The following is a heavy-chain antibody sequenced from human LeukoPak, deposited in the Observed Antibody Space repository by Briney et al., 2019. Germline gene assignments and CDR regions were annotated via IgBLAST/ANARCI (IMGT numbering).Heavy chain of an antibody. CDR2: IYYSGST. V-gene: IGHV4-39*01. CDR1: GGSISSSSYY. D-gene: IGHD6-19*01. CDR3: ARTVAVAGLSRFDY. Sequence: PSETLSLTCTVSGGSISSSSYYWGWIRQPPGKGLEWIGSIYYSGSTYYNPSLKSRVTISVDTSKNQFSLKLSSVTAADTAVYYYARTVAVAGLSRFDYWGQGTLVTVSS. J-gene: IGHJ4*02.